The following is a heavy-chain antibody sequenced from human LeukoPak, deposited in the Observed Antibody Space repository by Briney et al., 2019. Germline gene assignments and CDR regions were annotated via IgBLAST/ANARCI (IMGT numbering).Heavy chain of an antibody. D-gene: IGHD3-22*01. CDR2: ISSSSSTI. J-gene: IGHJ4*02. CDR3: ARDQKPFYYDSSGYYFDY. CDR1: GFTFSSYS. V-gene: IGHV3-48*04. Sequence: GGSLRLSCAASGFTFSSYSMNWVRQAPGKGLEWVSYISSSSSTIYYADSVKGRFTISRDNAKNSLYLQMNSLRAEDTAVYYCARDQKPFYYDSSGYYFDYWGQGTLVTVSS.